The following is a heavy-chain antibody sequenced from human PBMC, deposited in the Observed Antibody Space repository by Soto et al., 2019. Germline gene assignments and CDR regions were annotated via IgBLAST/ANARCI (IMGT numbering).Heavy chain of an antibody. CDR2: ISGSGDYT. J-gene: IGHJ4*02. Sequence: GGSLRLSCATSGFTFDSYAMNWVRQAPGKGLEWASTISGSGDYTYYADSVKGRFTISRDNSKNMMYLQMNSLRADDTAVYYCAKNRGLQYYFDYWGQGTLVTVSS. CDR1: GFTFDSYA. V-gene: IGHV3-23*01. CDR3: AKNRGLQYYFDY.